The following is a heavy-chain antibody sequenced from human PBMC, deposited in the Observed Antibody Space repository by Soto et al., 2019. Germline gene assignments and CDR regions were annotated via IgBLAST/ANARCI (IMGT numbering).Heavy chain of an antibody. CDR2: ISSSSSYI. CDR3: ARDCGGDCPFDY. J-gene: IGHJ4*02. V-gene: IGHV3-21*01. D-gene: IGHD2-21*02. Sequence: GGSLRLSCAASGFTFSSYSMNWVRQAPGKGLEWVSSISSSSSYIYYADSVKGRFTISRDNAKNSLYLQMNSLRAEDTAVYYCARDCGGDCPFDYWGQGTLVTVSS. CDR1: GFTFSSYS.